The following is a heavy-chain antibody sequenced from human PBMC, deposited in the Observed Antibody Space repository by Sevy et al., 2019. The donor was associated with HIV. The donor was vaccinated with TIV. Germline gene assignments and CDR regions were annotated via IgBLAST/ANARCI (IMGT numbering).Heavy chain of an antibody. J-gene: IGHJ1*01. CDR2: ISGSGGST. Sequence: GESLKISCAASGFIFRGYGMSWVRQAPGQGLEWVSAISGSGGSTYYADSVKGRFTISRDNFRNTLYLQMNSLRAEDTAVYYCAKDRITAARFQHWGQGTLVTVSS. CDR1: GFIFRGYG. D-gene: IGHD6-13*01. CDR3: AKDRITAARFQH. V-gene: IGHV3-23*01.